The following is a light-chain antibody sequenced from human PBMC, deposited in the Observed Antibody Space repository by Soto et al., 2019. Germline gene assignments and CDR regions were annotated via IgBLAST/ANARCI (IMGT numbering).Light chain of an antibody. CDR2: DVS. J-gene: IGLJ1*01. CDR3: CSFAGGFYV. CDR1: SCDVGGYNY. Sequence: QSALTQPPSVSGSPGQSVTISCTGTSCDVGGYNYVSWYQQHPGKAPKVIIFDVSKRPSGVPDRFSGSKSGSTASLTISGLQPDDEGDYYCCSFAGGFYVVGTGTKVTVL. V-gene: IGLV2-11*01.